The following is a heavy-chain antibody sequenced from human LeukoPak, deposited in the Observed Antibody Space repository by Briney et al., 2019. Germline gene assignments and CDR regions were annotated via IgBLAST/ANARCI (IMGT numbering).Heavy chain of an antibody. D-gene: IGHD6-19*01. V-gene: IGHV3-21*01. Sequence: PGGSLRLSCAASGFTFSSYSMYWVRQAPGKGLEWVSSISSSSSYIYYADSVKGRFTISRDNAKNSLYLQMNSLRAEDTAVYYCARSIAVAGFGYWGQGTLVTVSS. CDR3: ARSIAVAGFGY. CDR1: GFTFSSYS. J-gene: IGHJ4*02. CDR2: ISSSSSYI.